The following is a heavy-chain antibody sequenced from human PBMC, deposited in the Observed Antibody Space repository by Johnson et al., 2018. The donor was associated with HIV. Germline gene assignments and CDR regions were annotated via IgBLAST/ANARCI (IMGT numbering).Heavy chain of an antibody. D-gene: IGHD6-13*01. CDR2: ISYDGSNK. Sequence: QVQLVESGGVVVQPGRSLRLSCAASGFTFSSYAMHWVRQAPGKGLEWVAVISYDGSNKYYADSVKGRFTISRDNSKNTLYLQMNSLRAEDTAVYYCARGRGYSSRNDAFDIWGQGTMVTVSS. J-gene: IGHJ3*02. CDR3: ARGRGYSSRNDAFDI. CDR1: GFTFSSYA. V-gene: IGHV3-30*04.